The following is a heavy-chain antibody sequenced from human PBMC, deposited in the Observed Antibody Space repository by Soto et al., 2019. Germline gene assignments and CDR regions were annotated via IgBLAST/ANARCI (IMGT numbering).Heavy chain of an antibody. CDR2: VYYSGAA. Sequence: SETLSLTCNVSGGAITSDSWSWIRQPPGKGLEWIGYVYYSGAADYNPSLKPRVTISIATSKTQFSLRLASATAADTGVYYCARDHGSYPNTWGQGILVTVSS. CDR1: GGAITSDS. CDR3: ARDHGSYPNT. V-gene: IGHV4-59*01. D-gene: IGHD3-16*02. J-gene: IGHJ1*01.